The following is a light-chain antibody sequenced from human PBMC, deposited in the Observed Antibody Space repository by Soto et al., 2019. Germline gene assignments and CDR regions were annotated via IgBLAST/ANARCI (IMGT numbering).Light chain of an antibody. CDR3: SSYTSSSTRV. J-gene: IGLJ1*01. CDR1: SSDVGVYKY. CDR2: DIR. V-gene: IGLV2-14*03. Sequence: QSALTQPASVSGSPGQSITISCTGTSSDVGVYKYVSWYQQHPGKAPKLMIYDIRNRPSGVSNRFSGSKSGNTASLTISGLQAEDEADYYCSSYTSSSTRVFGTGTKLTVL.